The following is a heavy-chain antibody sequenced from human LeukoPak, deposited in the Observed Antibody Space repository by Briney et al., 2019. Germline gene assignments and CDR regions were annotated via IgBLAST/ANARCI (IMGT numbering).Heavy chain of an antibody. D-gene: IGHD2-21*02. V-gene: IGHV1-18*01. CDR1: GYTFTSYG. CDR2: ISAYNGNT. CDR3: ARDHIAYCGGDCSPGFDY. J-gene: IGHJ4*02. Sequence: ASVKVSCKASGYTFTSYGISWVRQAPGQGLEWMGWISAYNGNTNYAQKLQGRVTMTTDTSTSTAYMELRSLRSDDTAVYYCARDHIAYCGGDCSPGFDYWGQGTLVTVSS.